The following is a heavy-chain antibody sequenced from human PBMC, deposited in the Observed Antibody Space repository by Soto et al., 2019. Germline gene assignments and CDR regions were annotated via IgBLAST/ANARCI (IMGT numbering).Heavy chain of an antibody. D-gene: IGHD3-22*01. CDR2: IYYSGTT. CDR1: GDSISSSSYY. J-gene: IGHJ5*02. CDR3: ARLKRAFFITTYNWFDP. V-gene: IGHV4-39*01. Sequence: PXATLSLSCTVSGDSISSSSYYWGWIRQPPGKGLEWIGDIYYSGTTHYNPSLKSRVTISIDTSKDQFSLHLRSVTAADTAVYYCARLKRAFFITTYNWFDPWGQGTPVTVSS.